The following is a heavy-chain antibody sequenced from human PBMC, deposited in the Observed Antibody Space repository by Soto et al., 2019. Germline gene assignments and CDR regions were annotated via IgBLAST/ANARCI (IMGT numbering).Heavy chain of an antibody. CDR3: ARDLDGSGSYYTDY. D-gene: IGHD3-10*01. V-gene: IGHV1-18*01. CDR1: GYVFISYG. CDR2: ISRHNGNT. J-gene: IGHJ4*02. Sequence: QVQVVQSGAEVKKPGASVKVSCKASGYVFISYGISWVRQAPGQGLEWMGWISRHNGNTNYAQKFQGRVTMTTDASTSTAYMELRSLRSDDTAVYYCARDLDGSGSYYTDYWGQGTLVTVSS.